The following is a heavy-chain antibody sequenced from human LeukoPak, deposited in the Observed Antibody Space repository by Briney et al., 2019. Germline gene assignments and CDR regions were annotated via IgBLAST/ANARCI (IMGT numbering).Heavy chain of an antibody. CDR3: ASKGDGDRLDY. V-gene: IGHV4-34*01. D-gene: IGHD4-17*01. J-gene: IGHJ4*02. CDR2: INHSGST. Sequence: PSETLSLTCAVYGGSFSGYYWSWIRQPPGKGLEWIGEINHSGSTNYNPSLKSRVTISVDTSKNQSSLKLSSVTAADTAVYYCASKGDGDRLDYWGQGTLVTVSS. CDR1: GGSFSGYY.